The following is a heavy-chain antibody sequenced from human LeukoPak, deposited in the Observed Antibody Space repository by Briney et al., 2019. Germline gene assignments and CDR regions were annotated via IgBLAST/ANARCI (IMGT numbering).Heavy chain of an antibody. J-gene: IGHJ4*02. CDR2: IYYSGST. V-gene: IGHV4-39*01. Sequence: SETLSLTCTVSGGSISSSSYYWGWIRQPPGKGLEWFGSIYYSGSTYYNPSLKSRVTISVDTSKSQFSLKLNSVTAADTAVYYCARRGSGWSREFDYWGQGTLVTVSS. D-gene: IGHD6-19*01. CDR3: ARRGSGWSREFDY. CDR1: GGSISSSSYY.